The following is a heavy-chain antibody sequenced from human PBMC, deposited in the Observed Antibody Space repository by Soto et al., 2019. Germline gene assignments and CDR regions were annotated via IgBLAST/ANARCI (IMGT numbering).Heavy chain of an antibody. J-gene: IGHJ4*02. CDR2: ISGSGGST. D-gene: IGHD6-19*01. CDR1: GFTFSSYA. V-gene: IGHV3-23*01. Sequence: PGGSLRLSCAASGFTFSSYAMSWVRQAPGKGLEWVSAISGSGGSTYYADSVKGRFTISRDNSKNTLYLQMNSLRAEDTAVYYCAKETVLQEQWLVLFDYWGQGTLVTVSS. CDR3: AKETVLQEQWLVLFDY.